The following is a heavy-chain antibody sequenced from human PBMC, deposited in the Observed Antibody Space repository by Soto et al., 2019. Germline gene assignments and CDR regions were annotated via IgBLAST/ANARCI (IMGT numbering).Heavy chain of an antibody. V-gene: IGHV6-1*01. Sequence: PSQTLSLTCAISGDSVSSNSAAWNWIRQSPSRGLEWLGRTYYRSKWYNDYAVSVKSRITINLDTSKNQFSLQLNSVTPEDTAVYYCARTPGVITMVRGVIMPYYYGMDVWGQGTTVTVSS. CDR1: GDSVSSNSAA. J-gene: IGHJ6*02. CDR3: ARTPGVITMVRGVIMPYYYGMDV. CDR2: TYYRSKWYN. D-gene: IGHD3-10*01.